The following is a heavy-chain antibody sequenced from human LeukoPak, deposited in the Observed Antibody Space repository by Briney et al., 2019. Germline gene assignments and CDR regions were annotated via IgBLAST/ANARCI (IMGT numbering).Heavy chain of an antibody. CDR2: SNPNNGDK. CDR3: ARWRGYYPFDY. V-gene: IGHV1-2*02. CDR1: GYTFTGYY. Sequence: GASVKVSCKASGYTFTGYYIHWVRQAPGQGLEWRGWSNPNNGDKKYAQNFQGRVTMTRDTSISTAYMELSRLTSDDTAVYYCARWRGYYPFDYWGQGTLVTVSS. J-gene: IGHJ4*02. D-gene: IGHD3-3*01.